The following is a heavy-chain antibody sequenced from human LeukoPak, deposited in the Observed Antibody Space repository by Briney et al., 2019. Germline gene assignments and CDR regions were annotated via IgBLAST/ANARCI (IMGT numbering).Heavy chain of an antibody. J-gene: IGHJ4*02. Sequence: SGGSLRLSCAASGFTLKSYGMSWVRQAPGKGREWVSAISGSGGSTFYTDSVKGRFTMSRDNSKNTRYLQMNRPRAEDTAVYYCARTKDYFDYWGQGTLVTVSS. CDR3: ARTKDYFDY. CDR1: GFTLKSYG. V-gene: IGHV3-23*01. CDR2: ISGSGGST.